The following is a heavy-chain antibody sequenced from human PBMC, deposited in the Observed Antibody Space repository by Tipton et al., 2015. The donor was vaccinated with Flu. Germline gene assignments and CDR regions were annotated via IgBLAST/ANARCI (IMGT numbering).Heavy chain of an antibody. CDR1: GDFIDSRHL. Sequence: LRLSCSVSGDFIDSRHLWGWIRQPPGQGPQWIGNVHRSGNAYYNSSLQSRVTISVDTSKNQFSLKLYSVTATDTAVYYCARRDFSNYVSEPKNWFDPWGQGTLVTVSS. CDR3: ARRDFSNYVSEPKNWFDP. J-gene: IGHJ5*02. CDR2: VHRSGNA. V-gene: IGHV4-38-2*01. D-gene: IGHD4-11*01.